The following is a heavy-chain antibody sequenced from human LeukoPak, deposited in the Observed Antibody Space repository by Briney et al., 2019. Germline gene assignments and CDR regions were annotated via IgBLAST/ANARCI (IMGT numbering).Heavy chain of an antibody. CDR2: ISGSGGST. D-gene: IGHD6-13*01. CDR1: GFTFSSYA. CDR3: AKLYSSSWYGLDWFDP. Sequence: GGSLRLSCAASGFTFSSYAMSWVRQAPGKGLEWVSAISGSGGSTYYADSVKGRFTISRDNSKNTLYLQMNSLRAEDTAVYYCAKLYSSSWYGLDWFDPWGRGTLVTVSS. V-gene: IGHV3-23*01. J-gene: IGHJ5*02.